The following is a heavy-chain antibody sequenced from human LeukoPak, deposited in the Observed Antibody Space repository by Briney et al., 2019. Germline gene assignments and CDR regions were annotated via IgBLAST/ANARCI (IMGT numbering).Heavy chain of an antibody. J-gene: IGHJ4*02. D-gene: IGHD4-17*01. CDR2: IYYSGST. Sequence: SETLSLTCTVSGGSISSSSYYWGWIRQPPGKGLEWIGSIYYSGSTYYNPSLKSRVTISVDTPKNQFSLKLSSVTAADTAVYYCARHQARASTVISGWGQGTLVTVSS. V-gene: IGHV4-39*01. CDR3: ARHQARASTVISG. CDR1: GGSISSSSYY.